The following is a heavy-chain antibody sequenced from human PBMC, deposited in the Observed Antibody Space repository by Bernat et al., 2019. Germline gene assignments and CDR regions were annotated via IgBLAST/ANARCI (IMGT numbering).Heavy chain of an antibody. Sequence: GSSVKVSCKASGGTFSSYAISWVRQAPGQGLEWMGGIIPIFGTANYAQKFQGRVTITADESTSTAYMELSSLRSEDTAVYYCARVLLDSSGYYVHAFDIWGQGTMVTVSS. J-gene: IGHJ3*02. CDR2: IIPIFGTA. CDR1: GGTFSSYA. D-gene: IGHD3-22*01. CDR3: ARVLLDSSGYYVHAFDI. V-gene: IGHV1-69*01.